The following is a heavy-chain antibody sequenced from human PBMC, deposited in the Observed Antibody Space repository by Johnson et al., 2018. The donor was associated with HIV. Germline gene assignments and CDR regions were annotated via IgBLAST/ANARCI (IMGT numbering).Heavy chain of an antibody. CDR2: ISSNGGNT. CDR3: AIPYFYDSGTYR. CDR1: GFTFSTYA. D-gene: IGHD3-22*01. V-gene: IGHV3-64*01. Sequence: VQLVESGGGVVQPGRSLRLSCAASGFTFSTYAMHWVRQAPGKGLEYVSAISSNGGNTYYANSVKGRFSISRDNSKNTLYLQMDSLRPEDTALYYCAIPYFYDSGTYRWGQGTMVTVSS. J-gene: IGHJ3*01.